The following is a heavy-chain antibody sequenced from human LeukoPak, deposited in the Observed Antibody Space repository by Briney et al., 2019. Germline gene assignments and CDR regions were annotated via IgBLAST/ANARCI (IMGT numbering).Heavy chain of an antibody. V-gene: IGHV3-66*02. J-gene: IGHJ6*02. CDR2: IYSGGST. CDR1: GFTVSSNY. D-gene: IGHD5-12*01. Sequence: GGSLRLSCAASGFTVSSNYMSWVRQAPGMGLEWVSVIYSGGSTYYADSVKGRFTISRDNSKNTLYLQMNSLRAEDTAVYYCARVGTGYDYDYYGMDVWGQGTTVTVSS. CDR3: ARVGTGYDYDYYGMDV.